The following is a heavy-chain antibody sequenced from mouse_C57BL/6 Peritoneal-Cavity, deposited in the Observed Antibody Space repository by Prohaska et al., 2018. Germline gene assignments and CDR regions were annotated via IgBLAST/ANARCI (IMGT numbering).Heavy chain of an antibody. Sequence: EVQLLETGGGLVQPGGSRGLSCEGSGFTFSGFWMSWVRQTPGKTLEWIVGINSDCSAINYDPSIQDRFTIFRDNDKSTLYLQMSNVRSEDTATYFCMRYGNYWYFDVWGTGTTVTVSS. J-gene: IGHJ1*03. CDR3: MRYGNYWYFDV. D-gene: IGHD2-1*01. CDR1: GFTFSGFW. V-gene: IGHV11-2*01. CDR2: INSDCSAI.